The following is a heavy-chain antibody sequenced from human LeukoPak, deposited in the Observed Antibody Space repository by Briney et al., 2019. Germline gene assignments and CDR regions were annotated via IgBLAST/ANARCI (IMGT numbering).Heavy chain of an antibody. CDR2: ISAYNGNT. Sequence: ASVKVSCKASGYTFTSYGISWVRQAPGQGLEWMGWISAYNGNTNYAQKLQGRVTMTTDTSTSTAYMELRSLRSDDTAVYYCGRVLTFFGVGHLSYYYYYGMDVWGQGTTVPVSS. V-gene: IGHV1-18*01. CDR1: GYTFTSYG. CDR3: GRVLTFFGVGHLSYYYYYGMDV. D-gene: IGHD3-3*01. J-gene: IGHJ6*02.